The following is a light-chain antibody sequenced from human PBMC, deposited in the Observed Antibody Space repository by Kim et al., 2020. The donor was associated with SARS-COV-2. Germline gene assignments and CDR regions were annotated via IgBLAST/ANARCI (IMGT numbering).Light chain of an antibody. V-gene: IGKV3-15*01. CDR3: QQFHNWPLYS. CDR2: GAS. CDR1: QSLSSN. J-gene: IGKJ2*03. Sequence: VSPGERAPLSCRASQSLSSNLAWYQQNPGQAPRLLIYGASTRAPNIPARFSGSGSGTEFTLTISSLQSEDFAVYYCQQFHNWPLYSFGQGTKLEI.